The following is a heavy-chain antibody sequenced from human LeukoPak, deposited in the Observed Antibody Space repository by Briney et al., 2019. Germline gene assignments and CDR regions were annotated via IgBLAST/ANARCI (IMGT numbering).Heavy chain of an antibody. J-gene: IGHJ4*02. CDR1: GFIFNTYG. CDR2: ILFDGSEK. CDR3: ARSQYYFDY. V-gene: IGHV3-30*03. Sequence: GRSLRLSCAASGFIFNTYGMHWVRQAPGKGLEWVAVILFDGSEKYYADSVKGRFTISRDNSKNSLYLQMNSLRVEDTAVYYCARSQYYFDYWGQGTLVTVSS.